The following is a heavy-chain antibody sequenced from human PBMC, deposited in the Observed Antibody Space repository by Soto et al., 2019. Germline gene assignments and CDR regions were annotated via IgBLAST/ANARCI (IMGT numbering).Heavy chain of an antibody. CDR3: ARGEAYWFDP. CDR1: GGSFSGYY. Sequence: ETLSLTCAVYGGSFSGYYWSWIRQPPGKGLEWIGEINHSGSTNYNPSLKSRVTISVDTSKNQFSLKLSSVTAADTAVYYCARGEAYWFDPWGQGTLVTVSS. J-gene: IGHJ5*02. V-gene: IGHV4-34*01. CDR2: INHSGST.